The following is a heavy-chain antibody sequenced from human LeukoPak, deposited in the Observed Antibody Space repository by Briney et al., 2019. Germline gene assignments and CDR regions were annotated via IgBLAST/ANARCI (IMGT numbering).Heavy chain of an antibody. J-gene: IGHJ4*02. CDR2: ISGSGGST. CDR1: GFTFSSYA. V-gene: IGHV3-23*01. CDR3: AKDISGGLWFGGFDYFDY. Sequence: GGSLRLSCAASGFTFSSYAMSWVRQAPGKGLEWVSAISGSGGSTYYADSVKGRFTISRGNSKNTLYLQMNSLRAEDTAVYYCAKDISGGLWFGGFDYFDYWGQGTLVTVSS. D-gene: IGHD3-10*01.